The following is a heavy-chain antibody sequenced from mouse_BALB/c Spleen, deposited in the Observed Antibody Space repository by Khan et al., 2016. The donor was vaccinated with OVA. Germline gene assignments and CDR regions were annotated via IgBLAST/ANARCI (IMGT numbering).Heavy chain of an antibody. D-gene: IGHD4-1*01. V-gene: IGHV5-6*01. CDR3: AVHLTGSFAY. Sequence: EVQGVESGGDLVKPGGSLKLSCAASGFTFSSYSMSWVRQTPDKRLEWVASISSGGDYTSYHDSVKGRSTFSRDNATNTLYLQMSDLESEDTAMYCCAVHLTGSFAYWGQGTLVTVSA. J-gene: IGHJ3*01. CDR1: GFTFSSYS. CDR2: ISSGGDYT.